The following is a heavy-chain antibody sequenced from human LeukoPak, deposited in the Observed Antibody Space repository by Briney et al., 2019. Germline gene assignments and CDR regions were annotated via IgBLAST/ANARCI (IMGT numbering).Heavy chain of an antibody. Sequence: GGSLKISCKGSGYSFTSYWIGWVRQIPGKGLEWMGIIYPVDSDTRYSPSFQGQVTISADKSISTAYLQWSSLKASDTAMYYCSRRQDILTGYNFDYWGQGTLVTVSS. CDR1: GYSFTSYW. CDR2: IYPVDSDT. CDR3: SRRQDILTGYNFDY. D-gene: IGHD3-9*01. J-gene: IGHJ4*02. V-gene: IGHV5-51*01.